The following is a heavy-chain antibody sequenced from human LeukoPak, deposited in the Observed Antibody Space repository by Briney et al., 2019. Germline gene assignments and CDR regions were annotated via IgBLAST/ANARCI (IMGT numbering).Heavy chain of an antibody. Sequence: ASAKVSCKASGYTFTSYDINWVRQATGQGLEWMGWMNPNSGNTGYAQKFQGRVTITRNTSISTAYMELSSLRSEDTAVYYCARGESGTDNGLNDYWGQGTLVTVSS. J-gene: IGHJ4*02. D-gene: IGHD1-7*01. CDR2: MNPNSGNT. CDR1: GYTFTSYD. V-gene: IGHV1-8*03. CDR3: ARGESGTDNGLNDY.